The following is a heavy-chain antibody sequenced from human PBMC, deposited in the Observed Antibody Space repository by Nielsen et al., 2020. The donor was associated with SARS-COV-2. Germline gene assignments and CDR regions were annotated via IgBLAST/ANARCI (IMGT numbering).Heavy chain of an antibody. CDR2: VSHSGST. V-gene: IGHV4-4*02. Sequence: SETLSLTCAVSGDSVSSHDWWTWVRQSPGKGLEWIGEVSHSGSTNYNPSLKSRVTFSVDTSKNQVSLRLASVTAADTAVYYCARLRYSYGSPRLDFWGQGILVTVSS. D-gene: IGHD5-18*01. CDR1: GDSVSSHDW. CDR3: ARLRYSYGSPRLDF. J-gene: IGHJ4*02.